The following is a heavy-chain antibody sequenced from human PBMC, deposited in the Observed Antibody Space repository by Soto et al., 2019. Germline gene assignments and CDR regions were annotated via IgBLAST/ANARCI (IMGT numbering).Heavy chain of an antibody. J-gene: IGHJ4*03. CDR2: INPNSGGT. V-gene: IGHV1-2*04. D-gene: IGHD1-26*01. CDR1: GYTFTDYY. CDR3: ASADRSNTTNDDCGS. Sequence: GASVKVSCKASGYTFTDYYIHWVRQAPGQGLEWMGWINPNSGGTNYAQNFLGWVTMTRDTSISTAYMELSRLRSADTAVYYCASADRSNTTNDDCGSWRQGTMVTVSS.